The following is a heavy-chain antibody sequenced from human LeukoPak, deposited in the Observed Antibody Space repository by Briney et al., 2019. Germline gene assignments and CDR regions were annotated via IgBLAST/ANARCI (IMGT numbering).Heavy chain of an antibody. Sequence: GGSLRLSCAASGFTFSLSWMHWVRQAPGKGLEWVSSINYDARSRTYADSVKGRLTIPRDNAENTLFLQMNSLRVEDTAIYSCVRGAGPGTPFDWGQGILVTASS. CDR2: INYDARSR. V-gene: IGHV3-74*01. CDR1: GFTFSLSW. J-gene: IGHJ1*01. D-gene: IGHD1-1*01. CDR3: VRGAGPGTPFD.